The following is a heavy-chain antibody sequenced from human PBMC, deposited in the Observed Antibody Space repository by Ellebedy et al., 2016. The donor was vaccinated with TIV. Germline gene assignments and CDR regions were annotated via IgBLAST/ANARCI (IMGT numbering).Heavy chain of an antibody. CDR3: ARGRYPSPMVDY. V-gene: IGHV4-34*01. CDR2: INDSGGA. J-gene: IGHJ4*02. CDR1: GGSFSGHY. Sequence: SETLSLXXAVYGGSFSGHYWSWIRQSPGKRLEWIGEINDSGGAKYNPSLKSRVTMSVDTSKNQFSLKVRSVTAADTSVYYCARGRYPSPMVDYWGQGLLVTVSS. D-gene: IGHD4/OR15-4a*01.